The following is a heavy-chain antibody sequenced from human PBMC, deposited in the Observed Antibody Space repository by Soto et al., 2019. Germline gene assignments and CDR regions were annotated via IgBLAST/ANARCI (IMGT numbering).Heavy chain of an antibody. Sequence: GASVKVSCKVPGYTLTELSMHWVRQAPGKGLEWMGGFDPEDGETIYAQKFQGRVTMTEDTSTDTAYMELSSLRSEDTAVYYCATANKSLRFLGWLQNQYYYYYYGMDVWGQGTTVTVSS. CDR1: GYTLTELS. CDR2: FDPEDGET. V-gene: IGHV1-24*01. CDR3: ATANKSLRFLGWLQNQYYYYYYGMDV. J-gene: IGHJ6*02. D-gene: IGHD3-3*01.